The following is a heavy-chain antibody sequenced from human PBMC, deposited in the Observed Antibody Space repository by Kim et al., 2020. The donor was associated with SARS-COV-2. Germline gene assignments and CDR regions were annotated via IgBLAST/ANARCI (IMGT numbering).Heavy chain of an antibody. CDR1: GGPFNDYA. CDR2: IIPVFGTT. V-gene: IGHV1-69*13. D-gene: IGHD4-17*01. CDR3: ARDPAVTSGPAYYYYMNV. J-gene: IGHJ6*03. Sequence: SVKVSCKASGGPFNDYAISWVRQAPGQGLEWMGGIIPVFGTTNYAQKFRGRVAMTADESTSTVYMELTSLTSDATAVYYCARDPAVTSGPAYYYYMNVW.